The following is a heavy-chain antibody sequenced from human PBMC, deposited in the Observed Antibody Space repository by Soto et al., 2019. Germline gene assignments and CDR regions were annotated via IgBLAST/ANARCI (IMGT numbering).Heavy chain of an antibody. D-gene: IGHD3-22*01. J-gene: IGHJ5*02. CDR2: INHSGST. CDR1: GGSFSGYY. CDR3: ARVGYDSSCYSRWFDP. Sequence: QVQLQQWGAGLLKPSETLSLTCAVYGGSFSGYYWSWIRQPPGKGLEWIGEINHSGSTNYNPSLKSRVTISVDTSKNQFSLKLTSVTAADTAVYYCARVGYDSSCYSRWFDPWGQGTLVTVSS. V-gene: IGHV4-34*01.